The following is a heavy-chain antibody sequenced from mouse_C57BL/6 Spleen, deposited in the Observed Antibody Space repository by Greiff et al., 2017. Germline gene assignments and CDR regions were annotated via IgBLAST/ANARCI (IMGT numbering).Heavy chain of an antibody. CDR3: ARDHPLDY. V-gene: IGHV5-4*01. J-gene: IGHJ4*01. CDR1: GFTFSSYA. CDR2: ISDGGSYT. Sequence: EVKLVESGGGLVKPGGSLKLSCAASGFTFSSYAMSWVRQTPEKRLEWVATISDGGSYTYYPDNVKGRFTISRDNAKNNLYLQMSHLKSEDTAMYYCARDHPLDYWGQGTSVTVSS.